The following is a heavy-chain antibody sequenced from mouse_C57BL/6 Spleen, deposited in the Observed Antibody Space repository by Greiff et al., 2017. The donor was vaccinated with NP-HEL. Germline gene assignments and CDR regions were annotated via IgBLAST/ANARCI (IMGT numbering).Heavy chain of an antibody. V-gene: IGHV3-6*01. CDR2: ISYDGSN. J-gene: IGHJ3*01. Sequence: EVQLQESGPGLVKPSQSLSLTCSVTGYSITSGYYWNWIRQFPGNKLEWMGYISYDGSNNYNPSLKNRISITRDTSKNQFFLKLNSVTTEDTATYYCARDRRSSGYGFAYWGQGTLVTVSA. D-gene: IGHD3-2*02. CDR1: GYSITSGYY. CDR3: ARDRRSSGYGFAY.